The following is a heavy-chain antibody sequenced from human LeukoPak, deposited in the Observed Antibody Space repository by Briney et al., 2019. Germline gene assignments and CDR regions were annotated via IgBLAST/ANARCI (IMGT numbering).Heavy chain of an antibody. CDR2: IYYSGST. Sequence: PSETLSLTCTVSGGSISSYYWSWIRQPPGKGLKWIGYIYYSGSTNYNPSLKSRVTISVDTSKNQFSLKLSSVTAADTAVYYCASLLFYYGSGSYYNLFDYWGQGTLVTVSS. CDR1: GGSISSYY. V-gene: IGHV4-59*08. J-gene: IGHJ4*02. CDR3: ASLLFYYGSGSYYNLFDY. D-gene: IGHD3-10*01.